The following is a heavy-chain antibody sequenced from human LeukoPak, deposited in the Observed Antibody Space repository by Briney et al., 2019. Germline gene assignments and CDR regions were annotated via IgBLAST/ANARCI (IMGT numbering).Heavy chain of an antibody. D-gene: IGHD1-26*01. CDR2: IYYSGST. CDR1: GGSIGGYY. V-gene: IGHV4-59*01. Sequence: SETLSLTCTVSGGSIGGYYWTWIRQPPGKGLEWIGNIYYSGSTNYSPSLKSRVTISVDTSKNQFSLKLSSVTAADTAVYYCARVRSPLTVDYWGQGTLVSVFS. J-gene: IGHJ4*02. CDR3: ARVRSPLTVDY.